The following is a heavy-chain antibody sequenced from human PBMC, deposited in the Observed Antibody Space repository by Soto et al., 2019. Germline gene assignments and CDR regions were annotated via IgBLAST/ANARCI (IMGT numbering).Heavy chain of an antibody. CDR3: ARGAKNLLLWFGDLYGMDV. V-gene: IGHV3-30-3*01. D-gene: IGHD3-10*01. Sequence: GGSLRLSCAASGFTFSSYAMHWVRQAPGKGLEWVAVISYDGSNKYYADSVKGRFTISRDNSKNTLYLQMNSLRAEDTAVYYCARGAKNLLLWFGDLYGMDVWGQGTTVTVS. J-gene: IGHJ6*02. CDR1: GFTFSSYA. CDR2: ISYDGSNK.